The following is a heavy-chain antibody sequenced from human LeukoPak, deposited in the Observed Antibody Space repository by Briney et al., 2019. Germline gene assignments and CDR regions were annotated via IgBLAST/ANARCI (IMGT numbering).Heavy chain of an antibody. CDR3: ARDFDS. V-gene: IGHV4-4*07. J-gene: IGHJ4*02. CDR2: IYTSGST. CDR1: GGPFSSLL. Sequence: TSETLSLTCTVSGGPFSSLLWSWIRQPAGKGLEWLGLIYTSGSTNYSPSLKSRLTMSVDASKHQFSLKLSSVTAADTAVYYCARDFDSWGQGTLVTVSS.